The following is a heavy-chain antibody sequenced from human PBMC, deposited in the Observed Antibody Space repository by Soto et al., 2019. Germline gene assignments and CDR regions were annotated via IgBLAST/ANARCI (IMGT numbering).Heavy chain of an antibody. V-gene: IGHV4-30-4*01. CDR2: IYYSGNT. J-gene: IGHJ4*02. D-gene: IGHD2-15*01. Sequence: SETLSLTCTVSGDSISSGDYYWSWIRQPPGKGLEWIGCIYYSGNTYYNPSLKSRVTISVDTSKNQFSLKLSSVTAADTAGYYCARRYGGTLAYGGQGTRVTVPQ. CDR3: ARRYGGTLAY. CDR1: GDSISSGDYY.